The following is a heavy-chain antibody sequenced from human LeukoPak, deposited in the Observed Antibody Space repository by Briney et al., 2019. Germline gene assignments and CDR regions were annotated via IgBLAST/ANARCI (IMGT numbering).Heavy chain of an antibody. CDR1: GFIFSSYA. J-gene: IGHJ3*02. D-gene: IGHD2-2*01. CDR2: ISGSGGST. CDR3: AKDLGYCSSTSCPWAFDI. Sequence: GGSLRLSCAASGFIFSSYAMSWVRQAPGKGLEWVSAISGSGGSTYYADSVKGRFTISRDNSKNTLYLQMNSLRAEDTAVYYCAKDLGYCSSTSCPWAFDIWGQGTMVTVSS. V-gene: IGHV3-23*01.